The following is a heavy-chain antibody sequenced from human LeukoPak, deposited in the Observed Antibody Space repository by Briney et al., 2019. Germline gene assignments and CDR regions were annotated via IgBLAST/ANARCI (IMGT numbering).Heavy chain of an antibody. V-gene: IGHV4-59*01. J-gene: IGHJ5*02. CDR3: VRDLTGAGFDP. D-gene: IGHD3-10*01. Sequence: SQTLSLTCTVSGGSISSYYWSWIRQPPGKGLEWIGYINYSGSTNYNPSLESRVTISVDRSKNQFSLKLSSVTAADTAVYYCVRDLTGAGFDPWGRGTLVTVSS. CDR1: GGSISSYY. CDR2: INYSGST.